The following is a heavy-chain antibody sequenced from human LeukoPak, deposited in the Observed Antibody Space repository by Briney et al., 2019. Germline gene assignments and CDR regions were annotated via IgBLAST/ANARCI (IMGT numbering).Heavy chain of an antibody. J-gene: IGHJ6*02. Sequence: PSQTLSLTCAISGDSVSSNSAAWNWIRQSSSRGLEWLGRTYYRSKWSNDYAVSVKSRITINPDTSKNQYSLQLNSVAPDDTAVYYCASQWLDGMDVWGQGTTVTVS. V-gene: IGHV6-1*01. CDR1: GDSVSSNSAA. CDR3: ASQWLDGMDV. D-gene: IGHD3-22*01. CDR2: TYYRSKWSN.